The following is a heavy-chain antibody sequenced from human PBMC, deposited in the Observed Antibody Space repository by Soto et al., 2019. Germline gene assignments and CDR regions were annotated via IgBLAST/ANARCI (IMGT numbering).Heavy chain of an antibody. J-gene: IGHJ4*02. D-gene: IGHD3-22*01. V-gene: IGHV3-66*01. CDR2: IYSGGST. Sequence: PGGSLRLSCAASGFTVSSNYMSWVRQAPGKGLEWVSVIYSGGSTYYADSVKGRFTISRDNSKNTLYLQMNSLRAEDTAVYYCTKHLYDDSGYSKSNNWGQGTLVTVSS. CDR1: GFTVSSNY. CDR3: TKHLYDDSGYSKSNN.